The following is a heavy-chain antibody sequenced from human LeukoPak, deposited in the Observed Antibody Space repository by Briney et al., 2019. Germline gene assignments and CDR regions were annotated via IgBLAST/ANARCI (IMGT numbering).Heavy chain of an antibody. CDR2: IIPIFGTA. CDR1: GGTFSSYA. CDR3: ARSGTIFGVANDDADYYYYMDV. D-gene: IGHD3-3*01. V-gene: IGHV1-69*05. J-gene: IGHJ6*03. Sequence: ASVKVSCKASGGTFSSYAISWVRQAPGQGLEWMGGIIPIFGTANYAQKFQGRVTITTDESTSTAHMELSSLRSEDTAVYYCARSGTIFGVANDDADYYYYMDVWGKGTTVTVSS.